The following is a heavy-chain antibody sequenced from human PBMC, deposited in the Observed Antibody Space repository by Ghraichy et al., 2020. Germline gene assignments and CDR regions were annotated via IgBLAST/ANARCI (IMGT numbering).Heavy chain of an antibody. CDR1: GGTFSSYA. D-gene: IGHD5-18*01. CDR2: IIPIFGTA. V-gene: IGHV1-69*13. CDR3: ARGPFFGYSYGYTDY. Sequence: SVKVSCKASGGTFSSYAISWVRQAPGQGLEWMGGIIPIFGTANYAQKFQGRVTITADESTSTAYMELSSLRSEDTAVYYCARGPFFGYSYGYTDYWGQGTLVTVSP. J-gene: IGHJ4*02.